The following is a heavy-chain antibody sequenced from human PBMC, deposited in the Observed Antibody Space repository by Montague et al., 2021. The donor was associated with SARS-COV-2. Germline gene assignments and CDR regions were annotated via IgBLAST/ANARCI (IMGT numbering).Heavy chain of an antibody. D-gene: IGHD6-19*01. CDR1: GGSTASHY. CDR2: VYYNGDT. CDR3: AGGWAFDP. Sequence: SETLSLTCTVSGGSTASHYLNWIRQSPGKRPECIVYVYYNGDTKYNPSLQSRVTISIDTSENQFSLRLNSVTAADTAVYFCAGGWAFDPWGQGRLVTVSS. V-gene: IGHV4-59*08. J-gene: IGHJ3*01.